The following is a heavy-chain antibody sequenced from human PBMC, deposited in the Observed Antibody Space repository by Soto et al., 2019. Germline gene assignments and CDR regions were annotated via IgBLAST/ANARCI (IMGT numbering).Heavy chain of an antibody. J-gene: IGHJ5*02. Sequence: PSETLSLTCAVSGGSISSGGYSWSWIRQPPGKGLEWIGYIYHSGSTYYNPSLKSRVTISVDRSKNQFSLKLSYVTAADTAVYYCARNILTGYPNWFDPWGQGTLVTVSS. CDR3: ARNILTGYPNWFDP. V-gene: IGHV4-30-2*01. CDR2: IYHSGST. D-gene: IGHD3-9*01. CDR1: GGSISSGGYS.